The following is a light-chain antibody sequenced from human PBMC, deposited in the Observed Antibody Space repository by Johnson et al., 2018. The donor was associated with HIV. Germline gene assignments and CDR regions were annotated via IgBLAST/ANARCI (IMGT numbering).Light chain of an antibody. V-gene: IGLV1-44*01. J-gene: IGLJ1*01. Sequence: QSVLTQPPSASGTPGQRVTISCSGSSSNIGSNTVNWYQQLPGTAPKLLIYSNNQRPSGVPDRFSGSKSGTSASLAISGLQSEDEADYYCAAWDDRLNGPVFESGPMLPLL. CDR2: SNN. CDR3: AAWDDRLNGPV. CDR1: SSNIGSNT.